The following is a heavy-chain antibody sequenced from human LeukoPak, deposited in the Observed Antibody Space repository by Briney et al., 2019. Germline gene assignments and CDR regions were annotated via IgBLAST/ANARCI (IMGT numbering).Heavy chain of an antibody. J-gene: IGHJ4*02. CDR2: ISGSSGYI. CDR1: GLTFTRVS. CDR3: GRDSVTVAPAAPDY. D-gene: IGHD2-2*01. Sequence: PGGSLRLSCAASGLTFTRVSIGWVRQAPGKGLEWVSSISGSSGYIYYADSVKGRFTISRDNAKNSVYLQMNSLRAEDTAVYFCGRDSVTVAPAAPDYWGQGTLVTVSS. V-gene: IGHV3-21*01.